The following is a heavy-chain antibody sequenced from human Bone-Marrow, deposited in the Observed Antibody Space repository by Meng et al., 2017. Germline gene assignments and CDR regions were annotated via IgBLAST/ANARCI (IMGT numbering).Heavy chain of an antibody. Sequence: GGSLRSSCAASGFTFNKFAMHWVRQAPGEGLEWVALISYDGNNKYYGDSVKGRFTISRDNSKNKLYLQLSSLRPDDTATYYCAREPTMLRGDWGYYFDYWGQGTVVTVSS. J-gene: IGHJ4*02. CDR1: GFTFNKFA. CDR3: AREPTMLRGDWGYYFDY. V-gene: IGHV3-30*04. CDR2: ISYDGNNK. D-gene: IGHD3-10*01.